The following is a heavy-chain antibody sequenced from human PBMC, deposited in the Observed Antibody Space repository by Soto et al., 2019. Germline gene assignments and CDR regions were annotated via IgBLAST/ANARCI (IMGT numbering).Heavy chain of an antibody. CDR1: GYTFTSYG. CDR3: ARDPVDSSSWSRKPNCFVP. V-gene: IGHV1-18*01. CDR2: ISAYNGNT. D-gene: IGHD6-13*01. J-gene: IGHJ5*02. Sequence: ASVKVSCKASGYTFTSYGISWVRQAPGQGLEWMGWISAYNGNTNYAQKLQGRVTMTTDTSTSTAYMELRSLRSDDTAVYYCARDPVDSSSWSRKPNCFVPCGQGPLVTVSS.